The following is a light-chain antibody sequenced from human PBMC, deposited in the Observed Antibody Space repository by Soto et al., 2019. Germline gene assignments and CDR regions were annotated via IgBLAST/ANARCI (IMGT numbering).Light chain of an antibody. CDR2: GAS. J-gene: IGKJ4*01. CDR1: QSVGSS. V-gene: IGKV3-20*01. CDR3: QQYGYLVT. Sequence: EIVLTQSPVTLSLSPGERATLSCRASQSVGSSLAWYQQKPGRAHRLLIYGASSRATGIPDRFSGSGSGTDFTLTISRLEPEDFAMYYCQQYGYLVTFGGGTKVDI.